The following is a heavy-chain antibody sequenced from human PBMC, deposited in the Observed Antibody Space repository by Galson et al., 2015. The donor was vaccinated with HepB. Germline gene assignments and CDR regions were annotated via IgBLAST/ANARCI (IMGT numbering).Heavy chain of an antibody. Sequence: PALVKPTQTLTLTCTFSGFSLSTTGMRVSWIRQPPGKALEWLARIDWDDDKFYSKSLKTRLTISKDTSKNQVVLTMTNMDPVDTATYYCARTVGSTSDFDYWGQGALVTVSS. CDR2: IDWDDDK. J-gene: IGHJ4*02. CDR3: ARTVGSTSDFDY. D-gene: IGHD1-26*01. V-gene: IGHV2-70*04. CDR1: GFSLSTTGMR.